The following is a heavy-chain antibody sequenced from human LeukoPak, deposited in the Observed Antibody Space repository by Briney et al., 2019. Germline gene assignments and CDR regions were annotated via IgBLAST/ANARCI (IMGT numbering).Heavy chain of an antibody. D-gene: IGHD6-13*01. CDR3: ARGDKQLVFNRNKGGFDP. CDR1: GFTFSNYA. Sequence: SGGSLRLSCAASGFTFSNYAMSWVRQAPGKGLKWVSAISGSGDNTYYADSVKGRFTISRDNSKNTLYLQMNSLRTEDTDVYYCARGDKQLVFNRNKGGFDPWGQGTLVTVSS. J-gene: IGHJ5*02. V-gene: IGHV3-23*01. CDR2: ISGSGDNT.